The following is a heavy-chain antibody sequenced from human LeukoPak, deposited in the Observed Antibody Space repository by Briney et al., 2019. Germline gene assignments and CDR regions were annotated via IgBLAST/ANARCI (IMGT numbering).Heavy chain of an antibody. V-gene: IGHV1-24*01. D-gene: IGHD3-10*01. CDR3: ARGLWFGDENPPYFDY. J-gene: IGHJ4*02. CDR2: FDPEDGET. CDR1: GYTLTELS. Sequence: ASVKVSCKVSGYTLTELSMHWVRQAPGKGLEWMGGFDPEDGETIYAQKFQGRVTMTEDTSTDTAYMELSSLRSEDTAVYYCARGLWFGDENPPYFDYWGQGILVTVSS.